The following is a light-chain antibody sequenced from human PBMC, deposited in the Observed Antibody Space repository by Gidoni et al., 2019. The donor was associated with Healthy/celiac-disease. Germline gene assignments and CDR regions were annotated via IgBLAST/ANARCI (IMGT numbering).Light chain of an antibody. V-gene: IGLV1-40*01. Sequence: QSVLTQPPPVSGAPGQRDTISCTGSSSNIGAGYDVHWYQQLPGTAPKLLIYGNSNRPSGVPDRFSGSKSGTSASLAITGLQAEDEADYYCQSYDSSLSGSWVFGGGTKLTVL. CDR1: SSNIGAGYD. J-gene: IGLJ3*02. CDR3: QSYDSSLSGSWV. CDR2: GNS.